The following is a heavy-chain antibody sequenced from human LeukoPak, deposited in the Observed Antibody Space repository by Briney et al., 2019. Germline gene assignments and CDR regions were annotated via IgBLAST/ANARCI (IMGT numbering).Heavy chain of an antibody. Sequence: LRLSCATSGFTFSSYAMSWIRQHPGKGLEWIGYIYYSGSTYYNPSLKSRVTISVDTSKNQFSLKLSSVTAADTAVYYCARERGHGYDYGDYVDYWGQGTLVTVSS. CDR2: IYYSGST. V-gene: IGHV4-31*02. CDR1: GFTFSSYA. D-gene: IGHD4-17*01. CDR3: ARERGHGYDYGDYVDY. J-gene: IGHJ4*02.